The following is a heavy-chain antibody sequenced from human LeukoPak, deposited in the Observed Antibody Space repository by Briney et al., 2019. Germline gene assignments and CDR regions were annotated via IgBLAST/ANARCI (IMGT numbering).Heavy chain of an antibody. CDR2: INPNSGGT. V-gene: IGHV1-2*02. CDR1: GYTFIGYN. J-gene: IGHJ4*02. Sequence: ASVTVSCTGSGYTFIGYNMHWVRQAPGQGLEWMGWINPNSGGTNYAQKFQGRVTMTRDTSISTAYMELSSLRSDDTAVYYCARLGFCSGGSCYSLGYWGQGTMVTVSS. D-gene: IGHD2-15*01. CDR3: ARLGFCSGGSCYSLGY.